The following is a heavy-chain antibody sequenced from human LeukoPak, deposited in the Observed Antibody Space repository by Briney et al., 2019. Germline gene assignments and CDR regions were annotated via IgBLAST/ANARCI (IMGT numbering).Heavy chain of an antibody. V-gene: IGHV3-9*01. D-gene: IGHD1/OR15-1a*01. Sequence: GGSLRLSCAASGFTFDDYAMHWVRQAPGKGLEWVSGITWNSGSIDYGDSVKGRFTISRDNAKNSLYLQMHSLRAEDTAVYYCARSPDPQQQNFDYWGQGTLVTVSS. J-gene: IGHJ4*02. CDR2: ITWNSGSI. CDR1: GFTFDDYA. CDR3: ARSPDPQQQNFDY.